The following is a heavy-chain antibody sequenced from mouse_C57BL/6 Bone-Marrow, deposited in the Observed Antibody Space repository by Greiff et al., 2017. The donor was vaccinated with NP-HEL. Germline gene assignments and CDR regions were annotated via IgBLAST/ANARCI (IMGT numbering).Heavy chain of an antibody. CDR2: IWGGGST. CDR1: GFSLTSYG. Sequence: VQLQESGPGLVAPSQSLSITCTVSGFSLTSYGVDWVRQPPGKGLEWLGVIWGGGSTNYNSALMSRLSISKDNSKSQVFLKMNSLQTDDTAMYYCATYYYGSSYEGYAMDYWGQGTSVTVSS. D-gene: IGHD1-1*01. V-gene: IGHV2-9*01. CDR3: ATYYYGSSYEGYAMDY. J-gene: IGHJ4*01.